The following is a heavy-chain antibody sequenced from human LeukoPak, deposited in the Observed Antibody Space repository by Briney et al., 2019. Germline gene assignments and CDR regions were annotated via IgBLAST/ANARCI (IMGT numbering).Heavy chain of an antibody. CDR1: GYSISSCYY. Sequence: PSETLSLTCTVSGYSISSCYYWGWIRQPPGKGLEWIGSIYHSGSTYYNPSLKSRVTISVDTSKNQFSLKLSSVTAADTAVYYCARTYGDYFDYWGQGTLVTVSS. D-gene: IGHD4-17*01. V-gene: IGHV4-38-2*02. J-gene: IGHJ4*02. CDR3: ARTYGDYFDY. CDR2: IYHSGST.